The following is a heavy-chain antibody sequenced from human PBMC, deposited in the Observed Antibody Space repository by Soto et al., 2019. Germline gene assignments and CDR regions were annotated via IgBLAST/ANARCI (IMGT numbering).Heavy chain of an antibody. CDR1: GGSISSGDYH. J-gene: IGHJ4*02. CDR2: IYYSGST. CDR3: ARWDSRGYYDIDY. V-gene: IGHV4-30-4*01. D-gene: IGHD3-22*01. Sequence: PSETLSLTCTVSGGSISSGDYHWSWIRQPPGKGLEWIGYIYYSGSTYYNPSLKSRVTISVDTSKNQFSLKLSSVTAADTAVYYCARWDSRGYYDIDYWGQGTLVTVSS.